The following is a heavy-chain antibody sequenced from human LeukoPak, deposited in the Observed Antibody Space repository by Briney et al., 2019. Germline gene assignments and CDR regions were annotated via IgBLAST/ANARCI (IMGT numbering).Heavy chain of an antibody. CDR2: IYYSGST. D-gene: IGHD2-2*01. CDR3: ATSPVGPAATYFDY. V-gene: IGHV4-59*01. J-gene: IGHJ4*02. CDR1: GGSISSYY. Sequence: SETLSLTCTVSGGSISSYYWSWIRQPPAKGLEWIGYIYYSGSTNYNHSLKSRVTISVDTSKNQFSLKLSSVTAADTSVYYCATSPVGPAATYFDYWGQGTLVTVSS.